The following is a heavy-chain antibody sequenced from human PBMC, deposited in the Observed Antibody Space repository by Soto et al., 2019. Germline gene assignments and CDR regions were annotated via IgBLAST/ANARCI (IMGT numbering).Heavy chain of an antibody. V-gene: IGHV5-51*01. J-gene: IGHJ5*02. Sequence: PGESLKISCKGSGYSFTIYWIAWVRQMPGKGLEWMGIINPRDSDTRYSPSFQGQVTISADKSINTAYLQWSSLKASDTAMYYCARLKYSWNENWFDPWGQGTLVTVSS. CDR1: GYSFTIYW. CDR3: ARLKYSWNENWFDP. CDR2: INPRDSDT. D-gene: IGHD1-20*01.